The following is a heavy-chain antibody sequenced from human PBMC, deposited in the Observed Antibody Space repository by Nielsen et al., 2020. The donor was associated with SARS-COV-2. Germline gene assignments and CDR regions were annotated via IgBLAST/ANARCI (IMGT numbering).Heavy chain of an antibody. CDR3: ARLGPMTTVTSTHLGAFDI. CDR2: ISSSSSYT. Sequence: GESLKISCAASGFTFSDYYMSWIRQAPGKGLEWVSYISSSSSYTNYADSVKGRFTISRGNAKNSLYLQMNSLRAEDTAVYYCARLGPMTTVTSTHLGAFDIWGQGTMVTVSS. J-gene: IGHJ3*02. V-gene: IGHV3-11*03. D-gene: IGHD4-11*01. CDR1: GFTFSDYY.